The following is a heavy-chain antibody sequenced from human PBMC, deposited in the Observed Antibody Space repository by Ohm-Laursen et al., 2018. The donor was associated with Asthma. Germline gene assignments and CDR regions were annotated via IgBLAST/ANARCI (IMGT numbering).Heavy chain of an antibody. D-gene: IGHD2-21*01. CDR3: AKDAAYSGYYYYGMDV. CDR2: ISSSSSTI. Sequence: SLRLSCTASGFTFSSYSMNWVRQAPGKGLEWVSYISSSSSTIYYADSVKGRFTISRDNSKNTLYLQMNSLRAEDTAVYYCAKDAAYSGYYYYGMDVWGQGTAVTVAS. J-gene: IGHJ6*02. V-gene: IGHV3-48*01. CDR1: GFTFSSYS.